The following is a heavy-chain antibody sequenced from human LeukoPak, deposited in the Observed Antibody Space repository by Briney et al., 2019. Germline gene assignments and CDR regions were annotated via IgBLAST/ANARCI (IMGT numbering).Heavy chain of an antibody. V-gene: IGHV4-34*01. J-gene: IGHJ6*03. D-gene: IGHD1-14*01. CDR2: INHSGST. Sequence: SETLSLTCAVYGGSFSGYYWSWIRQPPGKGLEWIGEINHSGSTYYNPSLKSRVTISVGTSKNQFSLKLSSVTAADTAVYYCARDMKAYREYYYYYYMDVWGKGTTVTISS. CDR3: ARDMKAYREYYYYYYMDV. CDR1: GGSFSGYY.